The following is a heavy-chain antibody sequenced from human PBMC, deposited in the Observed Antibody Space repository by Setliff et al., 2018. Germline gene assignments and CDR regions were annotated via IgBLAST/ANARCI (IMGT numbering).Heavy chain of an antibody. D-gene: IGHD2-15*01. CDR3: ARSPAFDY. V-gene: IGHV3-72*01. CDR2: SRDKASSHTI. J-gene: IGHJ4*02. CDR1: GFTFSDHY. Sequence: GVLRLSCAASGFTFSDHYMDWVRQAPGKGLEWVARSRDKASSHTIEYAASVKGRFTISRDDSENSVYLEMNRLNTDDTAVYYCARSPAFDYWGQGTLVTVSS.